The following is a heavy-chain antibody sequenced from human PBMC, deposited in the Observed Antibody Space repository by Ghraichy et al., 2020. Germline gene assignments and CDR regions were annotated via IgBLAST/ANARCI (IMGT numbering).Heavy chain of an antibody. Sequence: GESLNISCAASGFTFSSYWMSWVRQAPGKGLEWVANIKQDGSEKYYVDSVKGRFTISRDNAKNSLYLQMNSLRAEDTAVYYCARELGGTTSHRLIFDYWGQGTLVTVSS. CDR1: GFTFSSYW. V-gene: IGHV3-7*03. J-gene: IGHJ4*02. D-gene: IGHD1-7*01. CDR3: ARELGGTTSHRLIFDY. CDR2: IKQDGSEK.